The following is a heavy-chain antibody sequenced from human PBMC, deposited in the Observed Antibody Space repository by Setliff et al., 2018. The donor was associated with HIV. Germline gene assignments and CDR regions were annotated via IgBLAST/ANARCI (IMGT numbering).Heavy chain of an antibody. J-gene: IGHJ1*01. Sequence: ASVKVSCKTSGYNFKAYGMSWVRQAPGQGLEWMGWISPYNGDTRYAQKFQGRVTLTTDTTTSTAYLEVRTLRSDDTAVYYYARGISRDIYGYYRDEYFQHWGQGTLVTVSS. CDR1: GYNFKAYG. CDR2: ISPYNGDT. D-gene: IGHD3-22*01. CDR3: ARGISRDIYGYYRDEYFQH. V-gene: IGHV1-18*01.